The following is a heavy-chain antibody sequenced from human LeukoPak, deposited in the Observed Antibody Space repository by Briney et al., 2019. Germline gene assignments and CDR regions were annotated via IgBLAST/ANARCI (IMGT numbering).Heavy chain of an antibody. D-gene: IGHD6-19*01. CDR1: GFTFSSYA. CDR2: ISYDGSNK. Sequence: GGSLRLSCAASGFTFSSYAMHWVRQAPGKGLEWVAVISYDGSNKYYADSVKGRFTISRDNAKNSLYLQMNSLRAEDTAVYYCASAIAVAWDDAFDIWGQGTMVTVSS. CDR3: ASAIAVAWDDAFDI. J-gene: IGHJ3*02. V-gene: IGHV3-30*04.